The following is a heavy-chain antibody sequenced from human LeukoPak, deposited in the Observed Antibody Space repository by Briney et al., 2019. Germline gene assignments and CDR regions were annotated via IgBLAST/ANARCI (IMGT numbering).Heavy chain of an antibody. V-gene: IGHV3-23*01. CDR1: GFTFNTYG. D-gene: IGHD4-23*01. Sequence: GGSLGLSCAASGFTFNTYGMNWVRQAPGKGLEWVSAVSGSGSITYYARSVKGRFTVSRDNSKNTLYLQMNSLRVDDTAVYYCAKSLDYGGNRARLDFWGQGTLVTVSS. CDR2: VSGSGSIT. CDR3: AKSLDYGGNRARLDF. J-gene: IGHJ4*02.